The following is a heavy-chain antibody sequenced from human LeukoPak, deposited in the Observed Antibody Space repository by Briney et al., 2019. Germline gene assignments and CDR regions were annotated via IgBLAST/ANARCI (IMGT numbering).Heavy chain of an antibody. J-gene: IGHJ6*02. V-gene: IGHV3-21*01. CDR1: GFTFSSYS. Sequence: GGSLRLSCAASGFTFSSYSMNWVRQAPGKGLEWVSSISSSSSYTNYADSVKGRFTISRDNAKNSLYLQMNSLRAEDTAVYYCARAPHYSNYGPYYYGMDVWGQGTTVTVSS. D-gene: IGHD4-11*01. CDR2: ISSSSSYT. CDR3: ARAPHYSNYGPYYYGMDV.